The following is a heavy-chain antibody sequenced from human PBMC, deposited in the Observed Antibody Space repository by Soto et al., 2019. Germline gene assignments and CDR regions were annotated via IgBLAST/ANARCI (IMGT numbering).Heavy chain of an antibody. Sequence: QVQLVESGGGVVQPGRSLRLSCAASGFTFSSYAMHWVRQAPGKGLEWVAVISYDGSNKYYADSVKGRFTISRDNSKNTLYLQMNSLRAEDTAVYYCARAPYYDSSGYYYYGMDVWGQGTTVTVSS. V-gene: IGHV3-30-3*01. D-gene: IGHD3-22*01. CDR2: ISYDGSNK. CDR1: GFTFSSYA. CDR3: ARAPYYDSSGYYYYGMDV. J-gene: IGHJ6*02.